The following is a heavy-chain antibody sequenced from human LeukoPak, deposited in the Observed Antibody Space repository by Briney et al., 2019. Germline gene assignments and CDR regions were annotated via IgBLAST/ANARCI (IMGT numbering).Heavy chain of an antibody. CDR1: GYTFTGYY. V-gene: IGHV1-2*02. CDR3: ARELCSGGCNQAFDS. D-gene: IGHD2-15*01. Sequence: ASVKVSCKASGYTFTGYYMHWVRQAPGQGLEWMGWMEFNTGDSNSARKFQGRVTLTRDTSISTSYMEVRSLRSDDTALYNCARELCSGGCNQAFDSWGQGTLVTVSS. CDR2: MEFNTGDS. J-gene: IGHJ4*02.